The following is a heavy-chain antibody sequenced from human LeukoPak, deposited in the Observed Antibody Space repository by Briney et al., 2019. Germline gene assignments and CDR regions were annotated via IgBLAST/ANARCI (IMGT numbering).Heavy chain of an antibody. D-gene: IGHD5-12*01. Sequence: TSETLSLTCTVSGGSISSYYWSWIRQPPGKGLEWIGYIYYSGSTNYNPSLKSRVTISVDTSKNQFSLKLSSVTAADTAVYYCARAHGGYDLAYNWFDPWGQGTLVTVSS. CDR3: ARAHGGYDLAYNWFDP. CDR2: IYYSGST. V-gene: IGHV4-59*01. J-gene: IGHJ5*02. CDR1: GGSISSYY.